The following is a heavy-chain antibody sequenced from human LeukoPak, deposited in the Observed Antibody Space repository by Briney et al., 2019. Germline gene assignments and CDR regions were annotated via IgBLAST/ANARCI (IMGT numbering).Heavy chain of an antibody. D-gene: IGHD7-27*01. CDR1: GLTLSMHW. CDR3: ARDDWGPGPY. J-gene: IGHJ4*02. Sequence: GSLRLSCAASGLTLSMHWMSWVRQAPGKGLEWVANIKEDGSEKHYVDSVKGRFTISRDNAKNSLYLQMNSLRAEDTAVYYCARDDWGPGPYWGQGTLVTVSS. V-gene: IGHV3-7*01. CDR2: IKEDGSEK.